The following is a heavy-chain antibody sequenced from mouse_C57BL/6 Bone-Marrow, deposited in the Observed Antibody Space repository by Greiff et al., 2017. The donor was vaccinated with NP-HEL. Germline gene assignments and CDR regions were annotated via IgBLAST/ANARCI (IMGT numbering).Heavy chain of an antibody. CDR1: GYTFTDYN. D-gene: IGHD2-1*01. J-gene: IGHJ4*01. CDR3: ARGGVNYDYAMDY. Sequence: EVQGVESGPELVKPGASVKMSCKASGYTFTDYNMHWVKQSHGKSLEWIGYINPNNGGTSYNQKFKGKATLTVNKSSSTAYMELRSLTSEDSAVYYCARGGVNYDYAMDYWGQGTSVTVSS. CDR2: INPNNGGT. V-gene: IGHV1-22*01.